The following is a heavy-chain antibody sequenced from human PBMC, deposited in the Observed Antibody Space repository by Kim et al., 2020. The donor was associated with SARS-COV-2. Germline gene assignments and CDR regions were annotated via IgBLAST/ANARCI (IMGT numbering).Heavy chain of an antibody. CDR3: AKSEAGGVFGELLGSHWFDP. V-gene: IGHV3-23*01. Sequence: GGSLRLSCAASRFTFNTFAMSWVRQAPGKGLEWVSAISGSGGSTYYADSVKGRFTISRDNSENTLYLQMNSLRAEDTAIYYCAKSEAGGVFGELLGSHWFDPWGQGTLVTVSS. CDR1: RFTFNTFA. CDR2: ISGSGGST. D-gene: IGHD3-10*02. J-gene: IGHJ5*02.